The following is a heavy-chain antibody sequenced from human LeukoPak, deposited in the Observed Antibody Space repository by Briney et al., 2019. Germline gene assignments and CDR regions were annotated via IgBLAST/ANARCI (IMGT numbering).Heavy chain of an antibody. J-gene: IGHJ4*02. CDR2: IYPGDSDT. CDR1: GYSFTTYW. D-gene: IGHD6-6*01. V-gene: IGHV5-51*01. Sequence: GESLKISCKASGYSFTTYWIGWVRQMPGKRLEWMGIIYPGDSDTRYSPSFPGQVTMSADKSISTAYLQWSSLKASDTAIYYCARAVSSSSGNFDYWGQGTLVIVSS. CDR3: ARAVSSSSGNFDY.